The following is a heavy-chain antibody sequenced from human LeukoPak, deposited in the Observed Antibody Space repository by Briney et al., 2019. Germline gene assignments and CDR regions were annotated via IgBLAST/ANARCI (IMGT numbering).Heavy chain of an antibody. CDR1: GYTFTSYG. CDR2: ISAYNGNT. J-gene: IGHJ4*02. V-gene: IGHV1-18*01. D-gene: IGHD6-19*01. Sequence: ASVKVSCKASGYTFTSYGIRWVRQAPGQGLEWIGWISAYNGNTNYAQKLQGRVTMTTDTSTSTAYMELRSLRSDDTAVYYCARDRKLAVAASFDYWGQGTLATVSS. CDR3: ARDRKLAVAASFDY.